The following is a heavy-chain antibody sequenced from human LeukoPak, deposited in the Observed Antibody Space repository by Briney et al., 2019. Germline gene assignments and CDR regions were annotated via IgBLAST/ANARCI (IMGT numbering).Heavy chain of an antibody. CDR3: AKGSSSWYGNGMDV. V-gene: IGHV3-11*01. J-gene: IGHJ6*02. Sequence: PGGSLRLSCAASGFTFSDYYMSWIRQAPGKGLEWVSYISSSGSTIYCADSVKGRFTISRDNAKNSLYLQMNSLRAEDTAVYYCAKGSSSWYGNGMDVWGQGTTVTVSS. CDR2: ISSSGSTI. CDR1: GFTFSDYY. D-gene: IGHD6-13*01.